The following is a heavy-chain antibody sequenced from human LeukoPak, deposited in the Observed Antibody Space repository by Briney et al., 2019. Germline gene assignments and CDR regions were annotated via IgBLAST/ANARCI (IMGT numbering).Heavy chain of an antibody. CDR1: GYSFSIYG. D-gene: IGHD4-17*01. Sequence: GASVQVSCKASGYSFSIYGITWARQAPGQGLEYLGWISASDGTTNYAQKVQDRVTMTTDTSTSTAYLELRSLRSEDTAAYYCARCGAAVTTHFSHWGQGTLVTVSS. CDR3: ARCGAAVTTHFSH. J-gene: IGHJ4*02. CDR2: ISASDGTT. V-gene: IGHV1-18*01.